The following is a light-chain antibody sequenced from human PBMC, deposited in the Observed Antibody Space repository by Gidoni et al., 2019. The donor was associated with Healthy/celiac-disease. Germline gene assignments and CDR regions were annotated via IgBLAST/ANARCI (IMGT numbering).Light chain of an antibody. Sequence: EIALTQSPGTLSLSPGERATLSCRASQSVSSRYLAWYQQKPGQAPRLLIYGASSRATGLPDRFSGSGSGTDFSLTISRLEPEDFAVYYCQQYETFGGGTKVEIK. CDR1: QSVSSRY. J-gene: IGKJ4*01. CDR2: GAS. CDR3: QQYET. V-gene: IGKV3-20*01.